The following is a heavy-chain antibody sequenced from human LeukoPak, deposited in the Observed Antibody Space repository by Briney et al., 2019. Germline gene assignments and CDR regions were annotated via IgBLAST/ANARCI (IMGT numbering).Heavy chain of an antibody. CDR1: GFTFSNYF. D-gene: IGHD2-15*01. CDR3: ARRVDATRWFDP. CDR2: ISGDGTTT. Sequence: PGGSLRLSCAASGFTFSNYFMHWVRQAPGKGLVWVSRISGDGTTTMYADSVKGRFTISGDNAKNTLYLQMNSLRDEDTATYYCARRVDATRWFDPWGQGTLVAVSS. J-gene: IGHJ5*02. V-gene: IGHV3-74*03.